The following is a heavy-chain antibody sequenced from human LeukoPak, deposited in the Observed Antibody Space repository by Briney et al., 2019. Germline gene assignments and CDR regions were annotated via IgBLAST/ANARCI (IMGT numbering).Heavy chain of an antibody. D-gene: IGHD6-19*01. CDR1: GFTFSSDS. J-gene: IGHJ5*02. CDR3: ASFETVAASWFDP. CDR2: ISGGSDYR. Sequence: GGSLRLSCAASGFTFSSDSMNWVRQAPGKGLEWVSSISGGSDYRFYADSVKGRFTISRDNAKNSLYLHMNSLRVDDTAVYYCASFETVAASWFDPWGQGTLVTVSS. V-gene: IGHV3-21*01.